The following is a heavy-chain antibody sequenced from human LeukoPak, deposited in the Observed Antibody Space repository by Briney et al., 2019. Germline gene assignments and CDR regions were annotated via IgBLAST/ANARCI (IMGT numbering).Heavy chain of an antibody. CDR2: INAAAGT. D-gene: IGHD1-26*01. Sequence: PGGSLRLSCAASGFTFSKYAMSWVRQAPGEGLEWVSGINAAAGTDYSESVKGRFTISRDNFNNMLSLQMNSLRAEDTALYYCAKDGRTSSPKWGQGILVTVSS. CDR3: AKDGRTSSPK. V-gene: IGHV3-23*01. CDR1: GFTFSKYA. J-gene: IGHJ4*02.